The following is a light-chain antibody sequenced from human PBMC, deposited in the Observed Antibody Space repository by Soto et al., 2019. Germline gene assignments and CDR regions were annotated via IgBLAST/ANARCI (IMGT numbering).Light chain of an antibody. CDR2: GAS. J-gene: IGKJ1*01. V-gene: IGKV3-15*01. CDR3: LQYHYWWT. Sequence: IVMTQSPATLSLSPGKKATLSCRASQSISNNFAWFQQKPGQVPRLLIYGASNRATGVSARFSGSGSGTEFTLTISSLQSEDFAVYYCLQYHYWWTFGQGTKVEIK. CDR1: QSISNN.